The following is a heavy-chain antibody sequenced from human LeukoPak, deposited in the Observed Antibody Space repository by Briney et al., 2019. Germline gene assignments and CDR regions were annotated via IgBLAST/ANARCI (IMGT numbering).Heavy chain of an antibody. Sequence: QAGGSLRLSCAASGFTFSSYAMSWVRQAPGKGLEWVSAISGSGGSTYYADSVKGRFTISRDNSKNTLYLQMNSLRAEDTAVYYCAKGASVLRYFDWLLLPGTFDYWGQGTLVTVSS. J-gene: IGHJ4*02. V-gene: IGHV3-23*01. CDR3: AKGASVLRYFDWLLLPGTFDY. D-gene: IGHD3-9*01. CDR1: GFTFSSYA. CDR2: ISGSGGST.